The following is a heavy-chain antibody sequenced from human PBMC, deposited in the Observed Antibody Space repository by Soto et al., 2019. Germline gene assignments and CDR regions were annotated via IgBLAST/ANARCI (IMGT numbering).Heavy chain of an antibody. Sequence: LRLSCSASGFNFNNAWMNWVRQAPGKGLEWVARVKSRSDGGSTGYAAPVKGRFSISRDDSQKTLYLQMSSLKPEDTAVYYCTTVRPDDVSGIILYFSTTDSWGPGTLVTVS. D-gene: IGHD1-1*01. V-gene: IGHV3-15*01. J-gene: IGHJ4*02. CDR3: TTVRPDDVSGIILYFSTTDS. CDR2: VKSRSDGGST. CDR1: GFNFNNAW.